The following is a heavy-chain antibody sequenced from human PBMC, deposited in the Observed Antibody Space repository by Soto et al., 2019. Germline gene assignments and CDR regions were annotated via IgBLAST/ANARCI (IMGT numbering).Heavy chain of an antibody. CDR1: GFTFSSYS. D-gene: IGHD3-10*01. CDR2: ISSSSGTI. J-gene: IGHJ4*02. CDR3: ARVLGFGELFAFFDY. Sequence: EVQLVESGGGLVQPGGYLRLSCAASGFTFSSYSMNWVRQAPGKGLEWVSYISSSSGTIYYADSVKGRFTISRDNAKNSLYLQMNSLRAEDTAVYYCARVLGFGELFAFFDYWGQGTLVTVSS. V-gene: IGHV3-48*01.